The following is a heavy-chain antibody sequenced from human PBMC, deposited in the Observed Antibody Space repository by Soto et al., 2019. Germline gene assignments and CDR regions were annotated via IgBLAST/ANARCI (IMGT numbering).Heavy chain of an antibody. Sequence: QVQLVQSGAEVKKPGASVKVSCKASGYTFTSYGIIWVRQAPGQGIEWMGWINVYNGNTNYAQKLQGRVTMTTDTSPSPAYLDMRSLRSDDTAVYFCARDTSRGEYDYWGQGTLVTVSS. CDR1: GYTFTSYG. D-gene: IGHD3-10*01. V-gene: IGHV1-18*01. CDR3: ARDTSRGEYDY. CDR2: INVYNGNT. J-gene: IGHJ4*02.